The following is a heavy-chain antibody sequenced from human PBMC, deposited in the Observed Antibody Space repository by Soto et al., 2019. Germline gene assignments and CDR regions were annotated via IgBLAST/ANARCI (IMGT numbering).Heavy chain of an antibody. J-gene: IGHJ6*02. CDR1: GGAFSDYA. CDR3: AKEVVRGYYYGMDV. V-gene: IGHV1-69*13. CDR2: IMPIFRAP. D-gene: IGHD2-15*01. Sequence: SVKVSCKASGGAFSDYAFSWVRQAPGQGLEWLGGIMPIFRAPDYAQKFQGRVTITADEFTRTAYMEMNSLRAEDTAVYYCAKEVVRGYYYGMDVWGQGTTVTAP.